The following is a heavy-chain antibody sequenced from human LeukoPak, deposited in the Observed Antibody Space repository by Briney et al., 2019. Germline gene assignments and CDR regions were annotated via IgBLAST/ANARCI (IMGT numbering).Heavy chain of an antibody. CDR1: GGSFSGYY. V-gene: IGHV4-34*01. D-gene: IGHD3-22*01. J-gene: IGHJ5*02. CDR2: INHSGST. Sequence: PSETLSLTCAVYGGSFSGYYWSWIRQPPGKGLEGIGEINHSGSTNYNPSLKSRVTISVDTSKNQFSLKLSSVTAADTAVYYCARGGYYDSSGWGFSDWFDPWGQGTLVTVSS. CDR3: ARGGYYDSSGWGFSDWFDP.